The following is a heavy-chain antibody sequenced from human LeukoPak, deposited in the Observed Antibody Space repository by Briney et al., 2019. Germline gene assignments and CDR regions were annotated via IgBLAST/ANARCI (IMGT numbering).Heavy chain of an antibody. D-gene: IGHD2-2*01. CDR3: AKYGEYCSSTSCRPYYYYGMDV. Sequence: GGSLRLSCAASGFTFSSYAMSWVRQAPGKGREWVSDISGSGGSTYYADSVKGRFTISRENSKNTLYLQMNSLRAEDTAVYYCAKYGEYCSSTSCRPYYYYGMDVWGKGTTVTVSS. V-gene: IGHV3-23*01. J-gene: IGHJ6*04. CDR1: GFTFSSYA. CDR2: ISGSGGST.